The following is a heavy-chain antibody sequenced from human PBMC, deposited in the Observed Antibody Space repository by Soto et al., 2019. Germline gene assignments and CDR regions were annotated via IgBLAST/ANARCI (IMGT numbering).Heavy chain of an antibody. D-gene: IGHD5-18*01. CDR3: ARPSPPRGYSYGCRSRGYGMDV. Sequence: GESLKISCKGSGYSFTSYWISWVRQMPGKGLEWMGRIDPSDSYTNYSPSFQGHVTISADKSISTAYLQWSSLKASDTAMYYCARPSPPRGYSYGCRSRGYGMDVWGQGTTVTVSS. V-gene: IGHV5-10-1*01. J-gene: IGHJ6*02. CDR1: GYSFTSYW. CDR2: IDPSDSYT.